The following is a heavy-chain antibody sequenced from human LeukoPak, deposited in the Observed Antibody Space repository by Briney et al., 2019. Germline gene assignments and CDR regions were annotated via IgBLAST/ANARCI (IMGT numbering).Heavy chain of an antibody. D-gene: IGHD2-15*01. CDR2: ISGSGGST. CDR1: GFTFSSYA. CDR3: AKDHTGRFIVVVVAPPPAFDI. V-gene: IGHV3-23*01. J-gene: IGHJ3*02. Sequence: PGGSLRLSCAASGFTFSSYAMSWVRQAPGKGLEWVSAISGSGGSTYYADSVKGRFTISRDNSKNTLYLQMNSLRAEDTAVYYCAKDHTGRFIVVVVAPPPAFDIWGQGTMVTVSS.